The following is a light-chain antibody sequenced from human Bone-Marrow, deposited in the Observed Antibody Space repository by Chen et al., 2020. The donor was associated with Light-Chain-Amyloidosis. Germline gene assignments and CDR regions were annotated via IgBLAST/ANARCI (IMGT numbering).Light chain of an antibody. Sequence: QSVLTQPPSVSGAPGQRVTISCTGSSSNIGAGYDVHWYQQLPGTAPRLLIYANDNRPSGVPDRFSGSKSGTSASLAITGLQAEDEADDYCQSDDTRLSGLYVFGTGTKVTVL. J-gene: IGLJ1*01. CDR2: AND. CDR1: SSNIGAGYD. CDR3: QSDDTRLSGLYV. V-gene: IGLV1-40*01.